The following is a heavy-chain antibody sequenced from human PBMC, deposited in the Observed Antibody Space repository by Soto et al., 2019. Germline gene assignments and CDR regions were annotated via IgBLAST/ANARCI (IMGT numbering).Heavy chain of an antibody. J-gene: IGHJ4*02. V-gene: IGHV3-23*01. CDR2: ISGGGPPT. CDR1: GFTFSSYG. CDR3: AIPTYSTGWYYLDL. Sequence: EVQMLESGGGLVQPGGSLRLSCTGSGFTFSSYGMSWVRQAPGKGLEWVSGISGGGPPTYYADSVRGRFTISRDNSTNTLYLQMNSLRAEDTAVYYCAIPTYSTGWYYLDLWGRGTLVTVSA. D-gene: IGHD6-25*01.